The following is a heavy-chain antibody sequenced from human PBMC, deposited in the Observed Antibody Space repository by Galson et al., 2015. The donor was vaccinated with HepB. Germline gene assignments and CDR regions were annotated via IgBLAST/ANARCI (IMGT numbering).Heavy chain of an antibody. J-gene: IGHJ6*02. CDR1: GFTFSSYW. CDR2: IKQDGSEK. D-gene: IGHD6-13*01. Sequence: SLRLSCAASGFTFSSYWMSWVRQAPGKGLEWVANIKQDGSEKYYVDSVKGRFTISRDNAKNSLYLQMNSLRAEDTAVYYCARGDGQLVECYYYGMDVWGQGTTVTVSS. CDR3: ARGDGQLVECYYYGMDV. V-gene: IGHV3-7*03.